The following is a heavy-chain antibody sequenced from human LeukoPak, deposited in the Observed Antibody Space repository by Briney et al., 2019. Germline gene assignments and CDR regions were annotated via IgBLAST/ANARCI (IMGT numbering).Heavy chain of an antibody. D-gene: IGHD6-19*01. Sequence: GGSLRLSCVASGFTFSSYAMSWVRQAPGKGLEWVSAISGSGGGTYYADSVKGRFTISRDNSKNTLYLQMNSLRAEDTAVYYCAKQPSALAGTYDYWGQGTLVTVSS. CDR2: ISGSGGGT. V-gene: IGHV3-23*01. CDR3: AKQPSALAGTYDY. J-gene: IGHJ4*02. CDR1: GFTFSSYA.